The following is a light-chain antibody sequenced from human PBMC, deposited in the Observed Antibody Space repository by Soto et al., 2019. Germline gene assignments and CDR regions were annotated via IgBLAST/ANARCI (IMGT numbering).Light chain of an antibody. Sequence: EIVMTQSPVTLSVSPGERATLSCRASQIISTELAWYQQNPGQPPRLLIYSASTRATGVPARFTGSGSGSKFTLTISGLQSEDFAVYYCQQGHNLPLTFGQGTRLEI. V-gene: IGKV3-15*01. CDR2: SAS. J-gene: IGKJ2*01. CDR1: QIISTE. CDR3: QQGHNLPLT.